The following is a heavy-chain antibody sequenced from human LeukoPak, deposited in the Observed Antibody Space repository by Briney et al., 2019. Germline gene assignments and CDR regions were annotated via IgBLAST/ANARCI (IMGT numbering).Heavy chain of an antibody. CDR2: ISYDGSNK. J-gene: IGHJ4*02. CDR1: GFTFSSYA. Sequence: PGGSLRLSCAASGFTFSSYAMHWVRQAPGKGLEWVAVISYDGSNKYYADSVKGRFTISRDNSRNTLYLQMNSLRAEDTAVYYCASGPGIAVAGTSYWGQGTLVTVSS. V-gene: IGHV3-30*04. CDR3: ASGPGIAVAGTSY. D-gene: IGHD6-19*01.